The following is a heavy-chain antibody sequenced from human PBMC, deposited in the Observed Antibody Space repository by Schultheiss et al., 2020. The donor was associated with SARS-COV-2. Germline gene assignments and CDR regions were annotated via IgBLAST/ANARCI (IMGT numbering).Heavy chain of an antibody. J-gene: IGHJ6*03. CDR2: ISGSGGST. D-gene: IGHD3-10*01. Sequence: GESLKISCTASGFTFGDYAMSWFRQAPGKGMEWVSAISGSGGSTYYADSVKGRFTISRDNSKNTLYLQMNSLRAEDTAVYYCARGDVEYYYGSGISNYYYYMDVWGKGTTVTVSS. CDR1: GFTFGDYA. CDR3: ARGDVEYYYGSGISNYYYYMDV. V-gene: IGHV3-23*01.